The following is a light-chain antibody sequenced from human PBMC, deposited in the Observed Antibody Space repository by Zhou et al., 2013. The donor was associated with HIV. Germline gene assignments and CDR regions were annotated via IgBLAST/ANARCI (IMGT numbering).Light chain of an antibody. V-gene: IGKV1-6*01. Sequence: IQMTQSPSSLSASVGDRVTITCRASHGIRNELGWFQQKPGKAPKLLIYPASSLQSGVSSRFSGSGSDTDFTLTISGLQPEDFGSYYCLQDYNVPRTFGGGPWWRS. CDR1: HGIRNE. CDR2: PAS. J-gene: IGKJ4*01. CDR3: LQDYNVPRT.